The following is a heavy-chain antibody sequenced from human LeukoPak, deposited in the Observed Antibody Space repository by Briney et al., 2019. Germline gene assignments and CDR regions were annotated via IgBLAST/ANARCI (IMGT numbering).Heavy chain of an antibody. CDR1: GFTFSSYG. V-gene: IGHV3-30*02. CDR3: AKAREGSSWSKGVFYGMDV. Sequence: PGGSLRLSCAASGFTFSSYGMHWVRQAPGKGLEWVAFIRYDGSNKYYADSVKGRFTISRDNSKNTLYLQMNSLRAEDTAVYYCAKAREGSSWSKGVFYGMDVCGQGTTVTVSS. J-gene: IGHJ6*02. D-gene: IGHD6-13*01. CDR2: IRYDGSNK.